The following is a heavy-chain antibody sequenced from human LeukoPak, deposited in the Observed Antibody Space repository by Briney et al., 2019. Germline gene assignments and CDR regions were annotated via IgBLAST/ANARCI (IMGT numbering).Heavy chain of an antibody. Sequence: KPGGSLRLSCAASGFTFRSYWVTWVRQAPGKGLEWVANIKDDGNGKYYVDSVKGRFAISRDNAKSSLYLQMNSLRVEDTAVYYCAKAKIAAAGTRGYFDYWGQGTLVTVSS. CDR1: GFTFRSYW. D-gene: IGHD6-13*01. V-gene: IGHV3-7*01. CDR3: AKAKIAAAGTRGYFDY. J-gene: IGHJ4*02. CDR2: IKDDGNGK.